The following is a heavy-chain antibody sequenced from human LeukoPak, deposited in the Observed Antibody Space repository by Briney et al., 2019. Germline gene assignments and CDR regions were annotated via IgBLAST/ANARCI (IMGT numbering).Heavy chain of an antibody. J-gene: IGHJ4*02. D-gene: IGHD2-2*01. CDR3: ATTIVVVPAADEPPFDY. CDR2: IYYSGST. Sequence: SETLSLTCTVSGGSISSSSYYWGWIRQPPGKGLEWIGSIYYSGSTYYNPSLKSRVTISVDTSKNQFSLKLSSVTAADTAVYYRATTIVVVPAADEPPFDYWGQGTLVTVSS. V-gene: IGHV4-39*01. CDR1: GGSISSSSYY.